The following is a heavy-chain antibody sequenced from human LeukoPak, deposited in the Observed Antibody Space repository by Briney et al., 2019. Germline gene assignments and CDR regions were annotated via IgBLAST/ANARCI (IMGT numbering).Heavy chain of an antibody. CDR1: GFTVSSNY. CDR3: ASPNPRRDGYNYGFFDY. D-gene: IGHD5-24*01. V-gene: IGHV3-66*01. J-gene: IGHJ4*02. CDR2: IYSGGST. Sequence: GGSLRLSCAASGFTVSSNYMSWVRQAPGKGLEWVSVIYSGGSTYYADSVKGRFTISRDNSKNTLYLQMNSLRAEDTAVYYCASPNPRRDGYNYGFFDYWGQGTLVTVSS.